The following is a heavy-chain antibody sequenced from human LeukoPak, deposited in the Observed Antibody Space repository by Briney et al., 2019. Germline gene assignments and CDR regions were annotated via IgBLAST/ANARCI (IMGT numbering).Heavy chain of an antibody. CDR3: ARVTKYDNSRNNYYMDV. V-gene: IGHV4-39*06. Sequence: SETLSLTCTDSDGSTTGTRYYWGWFRQTPGKGPEWIGNINYRGAVYYNPSLRSRATIPLDTSKNQFPLRLTSVTAADTAVYFCARVTKYDNSRNNYYMDVWGKGTTVTVSS. CDR2: INYRGAV. CDR1: DGSTTGTRYY. J-gene: IGHJ6*03. D-gene: IGHD4-17*01.